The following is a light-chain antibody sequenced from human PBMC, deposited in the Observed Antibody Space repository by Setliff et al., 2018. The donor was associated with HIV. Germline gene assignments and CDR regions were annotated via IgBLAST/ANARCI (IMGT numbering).Light chain of an antibody. V-gene: IGLV2-14*01. CDR3: SSYTNSNSYV. CDR1: NSDVGGYNY. CDR2: AVS. Sequence: SALTQPASVSGSPGQSITIFCTGTNSDVGGYNYVSWYQHHPGKAPKLMIFAVSNRPSGVSHRFSGSKSGNTASLTISGLQAEDEADYYCSSYTNSNSYVFGTGTKVTVL. J-gene: IGLJ1*01.